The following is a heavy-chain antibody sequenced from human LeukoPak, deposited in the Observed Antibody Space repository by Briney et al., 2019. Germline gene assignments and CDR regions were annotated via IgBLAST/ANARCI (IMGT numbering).Heavy chain of an antibody. CDR2: IYPGDSDT. D-gene: IGHD6-13*01. CDR1: GYSFTSYW. Sequence: GESLKISCKGSGYSFTSYWIGWVRQMPGKGLEWTGIIYPGDSDTRYSPSFQGQVTISADKSISAAYLQWSSLKASDTAMYYCARRDSSSWYALFDYWGQGTLVTVSS. J-gene: IGHJ4*02. CDR3: ARRDSSSWYALFDY. V-gene: IGHV5-51*01.